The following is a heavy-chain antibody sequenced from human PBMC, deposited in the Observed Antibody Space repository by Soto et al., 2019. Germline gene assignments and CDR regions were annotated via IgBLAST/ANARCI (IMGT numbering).Heavy chain of an antibody. CDR2: VDHSGST. J-gene: IGHJ4*02. CDR1: GYSISSAYY. V-gene: IGHV4-38-2*02. CDR3: VRVVLRGGRDYTRFPHDS. D-gene: IGHD2-2*02. Sequence: SDTLAVTYTVSGYSISSAYYWGWIRQPPGKGLEWIATVDHSGSTYYNPSLKSRVTISLDTSKNHFSLKLGSVTAADTAVYYCVRVVLRGGRDYTRFPHDSCGQGRMVT.